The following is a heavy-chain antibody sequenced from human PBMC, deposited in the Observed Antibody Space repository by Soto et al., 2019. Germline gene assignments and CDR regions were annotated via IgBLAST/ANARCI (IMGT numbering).Heavy chain of an antibody. D-gene: IGHD6-6*01. J-gene: IGHJ6*03. CDR3: ARRARPDFYYMDV. Sequence: QPGGSLRLSCAASGFTLSGYAMDWVRQAPGKGLEYVSGISSNGVGTYYANSVQGRFTISRDNSKNTVYLQMGSLRPEDMAVYYCARRARPDFYYMDVWGQGTTVTVSS. CDR2: ISSNGVGT. V-gene: IGHV3-64*01. CDR1: GFTLSGYA.